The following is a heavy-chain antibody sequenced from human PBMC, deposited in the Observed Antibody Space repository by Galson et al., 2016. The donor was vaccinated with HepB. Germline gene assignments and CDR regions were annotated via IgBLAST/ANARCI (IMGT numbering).Heavy chain of an antibody. D-gene: IGHD3-3*01. CDR2: IRADGTAN. CDR1: GFSFSRSW. CDR3: ARENFWKLDQ. Sequence: SLRLSCAASGFSFSRSWMAWVRQAPGKGLEWVGNIRADGTANDYVGFVKGRFTMSRDNAQKSLFLQMTSLRVEDTAVYYCARENFWKLDQWGQGTLVTVSS. J-gene: IGHJ5*02. V-gene: IGHV3-7*03.